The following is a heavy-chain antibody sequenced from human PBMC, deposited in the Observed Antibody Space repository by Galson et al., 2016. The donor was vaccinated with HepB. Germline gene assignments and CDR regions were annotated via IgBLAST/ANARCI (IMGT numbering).Heavy chain of an antibody. CDR1: GYTFTTYN. J-gene: IGHJ4*02. D-gene: IGHD3/OR15-3a*01. V-gene: IGHV1-46*03. Sequence: SVKVSCKASGYTFTTYNIHWVRLAPGQGLEWMGIINPSGGSPNYAQKFQGRVTLTSDPSTSTVYMQLGSLRSDDKAVYYCTRGDGFWAGWTYWGQGTLVTVSS. CDR2: INPSGGSP. CDR3: TRGDGFWAGWTY.